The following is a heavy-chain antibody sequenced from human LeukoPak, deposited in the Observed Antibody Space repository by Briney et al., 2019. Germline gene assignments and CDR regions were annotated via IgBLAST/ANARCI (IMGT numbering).Heavy chain of an antibody. J-gene: IGHJ4*02. Sequence: GGSLRLSCAASGFTFYDYAMHWVRQAPGKGLGWVSLISGDGGSTYYADSVKGRFTTSRDNSKNSLYLQMNSLRTEDTALYYCAKDMSNIVATEGLDYWGQGTLVTVSS. CDR1: GFTFYDYA. D-gene: IGHD5-12*01. CDR3: AKDMSNIVATEGLDY. CDR2: ISGDGGST. V-gene: IGHV3-43*02.